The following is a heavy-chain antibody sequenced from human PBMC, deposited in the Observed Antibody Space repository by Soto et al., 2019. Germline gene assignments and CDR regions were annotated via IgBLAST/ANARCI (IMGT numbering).Heavy chain of an antibody. D-gene: IGHD3-9*01. CDR2: IYYSGST. V-gene: IGHV4-59*01. Sequence: PAETLSLTFTVSGGSIRSYYWSWIRQPPGKGLDWMEYIYYSGSTSYNPSLKSRVTISVDTSQNQFSLKLSSVTAADTAVYYCARGRAYYDILTGYYNYYFEYWGQGTMVHVSS. J-gene: IGHJ4*02. CDR3: ARGRAYYDILTGYYNYYFEY. CDR1: GGSIRSYY.